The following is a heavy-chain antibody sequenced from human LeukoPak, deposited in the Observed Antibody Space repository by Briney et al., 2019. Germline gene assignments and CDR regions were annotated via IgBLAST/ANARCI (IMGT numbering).Heavy chain of an antibody. CDR2: IYYSGTT. CDR1: GGSISSSSYY. Sequence: PSETLSLTCIVSGGSISSSSYYWGWIRQPPGKGLEWIGTIYYSGTTYYNPSLKSRITISKDTSKNQFSLNLSSVTAADTAVYYCVRIGDFGDPPHSWGQGTLVTVSS. D-gene: IGHD4-17*01. CDR3: VRIGDFGDPPHS. V-gene: IGHV4-39*01. J-gene: IGHJ4*02.